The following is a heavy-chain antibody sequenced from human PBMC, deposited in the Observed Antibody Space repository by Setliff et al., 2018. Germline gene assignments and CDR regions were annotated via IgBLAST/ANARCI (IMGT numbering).Heavy chain of an antibody. D-gene: IGHD1-26*01. Sequence: PSETLSLTCTVSDVSISGYYWSWIRQPPGKGLEWIGYIHSSGRSNYNPSLKSRVTTSIDTSKNQFSLKLSSVTAADTALYYCARSPSSGAYWNPRPFYSDYWARGTLVTVSS. J-gene: IGHJ4*02. CDR2: IHSSGRS. CDR1: DVSISGYY. CDR3: ARSPSSGAYWNPRPFYSDY. V-gene: IGHV4-4*08.